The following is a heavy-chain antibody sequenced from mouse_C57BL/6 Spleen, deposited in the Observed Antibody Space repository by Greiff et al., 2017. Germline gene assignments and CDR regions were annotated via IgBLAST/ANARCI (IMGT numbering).Heavy chain of an antibody. CDR3: ARRLYYDFDDYAMDY. V-gene: IGHV5-6*02. CDR2: ISSGGSYT. Sequence: DVMLVESGGDLVKPGGSLKLSCAASGFTFSSYGMSWVRQTPDKRLEWVATISSGGSYTYYPDSVKGRFPISRDNATNTLYLQMSSLKSEDTAMYYCARRLYYDFDDYAMDYWGQGTSVTVSS. CDR1: GFTFSSYG. D-gene: IGHD2-4*01. J-gene: IGHJ4*01.